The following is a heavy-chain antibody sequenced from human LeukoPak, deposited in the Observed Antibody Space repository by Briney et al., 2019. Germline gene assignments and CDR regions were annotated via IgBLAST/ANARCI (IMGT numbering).Heavy chain of an antibody. CDR2: ISSSGSTI. CDR3: ARVSPYSSGWLFYYGMDV. CDR1: GFTFSSYE. D-gene: IGHD6-19*01. J-gene: IGHJ6*02. V-gene: IGHV3-48*03. Sequence: PGGSLRLSCAASGFTFSSYEMNWVRQAPGKGLEWVSYISSSGSTIYYADSVKGRFTISRDNAKNSLYLQMNSLRAEDTAVYYCARVSPYSSGWLFYYGMDVWGQGTTVTVSS.